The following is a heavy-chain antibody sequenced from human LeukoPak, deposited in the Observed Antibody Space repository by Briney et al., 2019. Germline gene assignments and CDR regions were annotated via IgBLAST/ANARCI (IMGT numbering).Heavy chain of an antibody. Sequence: GESLKISCKGSGYSFTSYWIGWVRQMPGKGLECMGIIYPGDSDTRYSPSFQGQVTISADESISTAYLQWSSLKASDTAMYYCARFNYNWNYNYYCYMDVWGKGTTVTVSS. CDR1: GYSFTSYW. CDR2: IYPGDSDT. CDR3: ARFNYNWNYNYYCYMDV. D-gene: IGHD1-20*01. J-gene: IGHJ6*03. V-gene: IGHV5-51*01.